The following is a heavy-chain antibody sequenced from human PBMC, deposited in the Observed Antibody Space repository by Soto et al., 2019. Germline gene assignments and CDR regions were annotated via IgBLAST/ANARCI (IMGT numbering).Heavy chain of an antibody. Sequence: EVQLLESGGGLVQPGGSLRLSCAASGFTFSSYAMSWVRQAPGKGLEWVSAISGSAGSTYYADSVKGRFTISRDNSKNTLYLQMNSLRAEDTAVYYCAKSIAARRHYYYGMDVWGQGTTVTVSS. CDR1: GFTFSSYA. CDR3: AKSIAARRHYYYGMDV. V-gene: IGHV3-23*01. D-gene: IGHD6-6*01. J-gene: IGHJ6*02. CDR2: ISGSAGST.